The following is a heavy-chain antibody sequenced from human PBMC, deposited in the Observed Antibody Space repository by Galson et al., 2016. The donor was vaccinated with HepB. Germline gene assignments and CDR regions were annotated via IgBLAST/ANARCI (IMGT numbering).Heavy chain of an antibody. Sequence: SLRLSCAASGFTLSNYAMSWVRQAPGRGLEWVSDISGSGITTYYADSVKGRFTISRDNSKKTVYLQMSSLRAEDTAVYYCARRFGGYIDYWGQGTLVTVSS. CDR1: GFTLSNYA. CDR2: ISGSGITT. V-gene: IGHV3-23*01. D-gene: IGHD2-15*01. CDR3: ARRFGGYIDY. J-gene: IGHJ4*02.